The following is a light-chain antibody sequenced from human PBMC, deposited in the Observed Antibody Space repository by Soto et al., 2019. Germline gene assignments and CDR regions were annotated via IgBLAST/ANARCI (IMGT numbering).Light chain of an antibody. Sequence: EIVLTQSPATLSLSPGERATLSCSASQSVSSYLAWYQQKPGQAPRLLIYDASNRATGIPARFSGSGSGTDFTLTISSLEPEDVAVYYCPQRSNWPIFGHVKRLEIK. CDR2: DAS. CDR3: PQRSNWPI. CDR1: QSVSSY. J-gene: IGKJ5*01. V-gene: IGKV3-11*01.